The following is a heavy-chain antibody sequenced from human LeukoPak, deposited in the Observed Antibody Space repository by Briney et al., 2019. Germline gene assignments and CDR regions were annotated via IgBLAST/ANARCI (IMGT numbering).Heavy chain of an antibody. CDR1: GGSFSGYY. CDR2: INHSGST. D-gene: IGHD5-12*01. Sequence: PSETLSLTCAVYGGSFSGYYWSWIRQPPGKGLEWIGEINHSGSTNYNPSLKSRVTISVDTSKNQFSLKLSSVTAADTAVYYCARDRQVHTSVDSVEYWGQGALVTVSS. J-gene: IGHJ4*02. CDR3: ARDRQVHTSVDSVEY. V-gene: IGHV4-34*01.